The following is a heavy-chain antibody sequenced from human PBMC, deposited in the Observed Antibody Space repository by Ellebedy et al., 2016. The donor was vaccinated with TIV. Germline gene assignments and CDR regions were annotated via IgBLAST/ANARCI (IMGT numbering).Heavy chain of an antibody. V-gene: IGHV1-69*10. Sequence: ASVKVSCKASGVTFTSFAISWVRQAPGQGLEWMGGIIPILGIPNYAQKFQGRVTITADKSTSTAYMELSSLRSEDTALYYCARIAPTVVTFGLYYFYFWGQGTLVTVSS. J-gene: IGHJ4*02. CDR1: GVTFTSFA. D-gene: IGHD4-23*01. CDR2: IIPILGIP. CDR3: ARIAPTVVTFGLYYFYF.